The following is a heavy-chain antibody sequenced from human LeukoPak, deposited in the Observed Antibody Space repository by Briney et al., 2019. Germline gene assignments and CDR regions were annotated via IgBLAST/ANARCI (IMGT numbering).Heavy chain of an antibody. CDR1: GGSIHSGSHL. CDR2: VEDGGST. Sequence: PSETLSPTCSVSGGSIHSGSHLWGWVRQPPGKGLEWIGSVEDGGSTYYNPSLKSRVTISIDTSKNKFSLEVTSVTAADAAIYFCARVDSFDRSGHFDPWGQGIVVIVSS. V-gene: IGHV4-39*07. D-gene: IGHD3-9*01. CDR3: ARVDSFDRSGHFDP. J-gene: IGHJ5*02.